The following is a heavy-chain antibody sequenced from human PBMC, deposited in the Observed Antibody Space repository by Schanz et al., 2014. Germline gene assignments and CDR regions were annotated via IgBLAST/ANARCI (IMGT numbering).Heavy chain of an antibody. V-gene: IGHV3-43*01. CDR1: GFSFDDYT. CDR3: AKDSRGSSFDMDV. CDR2: IDRDGGHT. J-gene: IGHJ6*02. Sequence: EVPLVESGGVVAQPGGSLRLSCAASGFSFDDYTMHWVRQAPGKGLEWVSLIDRDGGHTYYADSVKGRFTISRDNSKNSLYLQMNSLRTEDTALYYCAKDSRGSSFDMDVWGQGTTVTVSS. D-gene: IGHD1-26*01.